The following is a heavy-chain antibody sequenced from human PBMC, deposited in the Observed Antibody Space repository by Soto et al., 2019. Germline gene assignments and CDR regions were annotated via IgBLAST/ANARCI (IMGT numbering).Heavy chain of an antibody. CDR3: ARHPSDFWFDP. J-gene: IGHJ5*02. Sequence: QLQLQESGPGLVKPSETLSLTCSVSGGSISSSSYFWGWIRQPPGKGLEWIGSIYYSGSTYYNPSLKSRVTVAVDTSKNQFSLKLMSVTAADTAVYYCARHPSDFWFDPWGQGTLVTVSS. CDR2: IYYSGST. CDR1: GGSISSSSYF. D-gene: IGHD2-21*02. V-gene: IGHV4-39*01.